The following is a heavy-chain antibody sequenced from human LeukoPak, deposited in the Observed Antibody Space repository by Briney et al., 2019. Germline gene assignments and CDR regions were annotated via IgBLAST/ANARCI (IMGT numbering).Heavy chain of an antibody. CDR2: ITTSSTT. Sequence: GGSLTLPCAPSGLTFNYNAMIWVRQAPGKGREWVSVITTSSTTYYADSAKGRFTISRDNSKNTLYLQMSSLRAEDTAVYYCGKTTAGYSSGQKPAWPVDYWGQGTLVTV. V-gene: IGHV3-23*01. D-gene: IGHD5-18*01. CDR3: GKTTAGYSSGQKPAWPVDY. CDR1: GLTFNYNA. J-gene: IGHJ4*02.